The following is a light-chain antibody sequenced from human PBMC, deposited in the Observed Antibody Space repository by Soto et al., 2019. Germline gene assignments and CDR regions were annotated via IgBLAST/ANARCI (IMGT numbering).Light chain of an antibody. CDR1: SSDVGSHNR. CDR3: SSYAGSTPYV. J-gene: IGLJ1*01. CDR2: EVS. V-gene: IGLV2-18*02. Sequence: QSALTQPPSVSGSPGQTVSISCTGSSSDVGSHNRVSWYQQPPGTAPKLMIYEVSNRPSGVPDRFSGSKSGNTASLTISGLQAEDEGDYYCSSYAGSTPYVFGTGTKVTVL.